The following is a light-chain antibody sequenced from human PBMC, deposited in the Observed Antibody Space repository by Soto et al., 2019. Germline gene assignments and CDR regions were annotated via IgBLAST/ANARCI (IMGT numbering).Light chain of an antibody. Sequence: QSVLTQPPSASGTPGQRVTISCSGSSSNIGSNTVNWYQQLPGTAPKLLIYSNNQRPSGVADRFSGSKSGTSASLAISGLEYEDEDDYYCAAWDDSLNCYVFGTGTKLTVL. CDR2: SNN. CDR3: AAWDDSLNCYV. CDR1: SSNIGSNT. J-gene: IGLJ1*01. V-gene: IGLV1-44*01.